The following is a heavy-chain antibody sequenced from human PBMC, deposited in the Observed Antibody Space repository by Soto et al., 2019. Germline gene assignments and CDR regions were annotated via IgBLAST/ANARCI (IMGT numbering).Heavy chain of an antibody. D-gene: IGHD6-19*01. Sequence: QLQLQESGPGLVKPSETPSLTCTVSSGSISRSSYYWGWIRQPPGKGLEWIGSIYYSASTYYNPSLKSRVTISVDTSKNQFSLKLSSVTAADTAVYYCARSSGWDGDNYYYYGMDVWGQGTTVTVSS. CDR2: IYYSAST. J-gene: IGHJ6*02. CDR3: ARSSGWDGDNYYYYGMDV. V-gene: IGHV4-39*01. CDR1: SGSISRSSYY.